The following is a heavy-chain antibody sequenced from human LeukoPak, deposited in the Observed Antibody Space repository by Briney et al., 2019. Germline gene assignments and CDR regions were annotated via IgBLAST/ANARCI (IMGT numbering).Heavy chain of an antibody. V-gene: IGHV1-2*06. CDR2: INPHSGGT. D-gene: IGHD3-22*01. J-gene: IGHJ4*02. CDR3: ARDGYYYDSSGYSSDY. Sequence: ASVKVSCKASGCTFSSYAISWVRQAPGQGLECMGRINPHSGGTNYAQKFQGRVTMTRDTSISTAYMELSRLRSDDTAVYYCARDGYYYDSSGYSSDYWGQGTLVTVSS. CDR1: GCTFSSYA.